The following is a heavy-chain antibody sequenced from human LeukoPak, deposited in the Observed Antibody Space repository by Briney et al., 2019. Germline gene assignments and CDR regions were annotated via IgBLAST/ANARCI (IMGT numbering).Heavy chain of an antibody. J-gene: IGHJ3*02. CDR3: GRVGGRSKAAKGDAFDI. Sequence: GGSLRLSCAASGFTFNNYWIHWVRQVPGKGLVWVSRVNNDGSSASYVDSVKGRFTISRDNAKNTLFLQMNSLRAEDTAVYYCGRVGGRSKAAKGDAFDIWGQGTMVVVSS. D-gene: IGHD6-6*01. CDR1: GFTFNNYW. CDR2: VNNDGSSA. V-gene: IGHV3-74*01.